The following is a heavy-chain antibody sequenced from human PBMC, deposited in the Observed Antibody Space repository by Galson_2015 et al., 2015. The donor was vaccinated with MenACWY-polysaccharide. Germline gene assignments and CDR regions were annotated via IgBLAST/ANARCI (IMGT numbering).Heavy chain of an antibody. V-gene: IGHV3-30-3*01. CDR2: ISSDGDDK. CDR1: GFTFNIHT. CDR3: VRDGGGGNGWYWFDL. Sequence: SLRLSCAAAGFTFNIHTMHWVRQAPGKGLEWVALISSDGDDKYYADSVKGRFTISRDNHKNMVFLEVNSLRAEDTAVYYCVRDGGGGNGWYWFDLWGQGTRVAVSS. J-gene: IGHJ5*02. D-gene: IGHD6-19*01.